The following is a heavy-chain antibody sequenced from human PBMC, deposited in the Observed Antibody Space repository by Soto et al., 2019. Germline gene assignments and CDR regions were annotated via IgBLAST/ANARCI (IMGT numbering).Heavy chain of an antibody. Sequence: PSETLSLTCTVSGGSISSGGYYWSWIRQHPGKGLEWIGYIYYSGSTYYNPSLKSRVTISVDTSKNQFSLKLSSVTAADTAVYYCARLTEWSSSWYWIYYYYGMDVWGQGTTVTVSS. J-gene: IGHJ6*02. D-gene: IGHD6-13*01. CDR3: ARLTEWSSSWYWIYYYYGMDV. V-gene: IGHV4-31*03. CDR1: GGSISSGGYY. CDR2: IYYSGST.